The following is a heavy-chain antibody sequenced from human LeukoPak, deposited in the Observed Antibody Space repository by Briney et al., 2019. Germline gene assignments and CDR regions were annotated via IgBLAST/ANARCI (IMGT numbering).Heavy chain of an antibody. CDR1: GFIFTDYY. J-gene: IGHJ4*02. D-gene: IGHD2-8*02. V-gene: IGHV1-2*04. Sequence: ASVKVSCKASGFIFTDYYMHWIRQAPGQGLEWMGWINPASDDTRYAQNFQDWVTMTRDTSTNTTYMELSSLRSDDTAVYYCAGGLGVWSSRSSFTVGFTLDYWGQGTLVTVSS. CDR2: INPASDDT. CDR3: AGGLGVWSSRSSFTVGFTLDY.